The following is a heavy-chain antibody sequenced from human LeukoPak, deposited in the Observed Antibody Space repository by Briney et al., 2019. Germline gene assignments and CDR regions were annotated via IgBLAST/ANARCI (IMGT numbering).Heavy chain of an antibody. V-gene: IGHV3-74*01. CDR1: GFTFSSYW. CDR3: ARDGLELLWFGETSYNWFDP. D-gene: IGHD3-10*01. Sequence: GGSLRLSCAASGFTFSSYWMHWVRQAPGKGLVWVSRINSDGSSTSYADSVKGRFTISRDNAKNTLYLQMNSLRVEDTAVYYCARDGLELLWFGETSYNWFDPWGQGTLVTVSS. CDR2: INSDGSST. J-gene: IGHJ5*02.